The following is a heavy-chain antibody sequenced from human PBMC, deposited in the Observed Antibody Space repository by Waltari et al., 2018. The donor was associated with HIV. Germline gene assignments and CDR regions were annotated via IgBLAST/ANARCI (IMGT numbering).Heavy chain of an antibody. CDR2: INQNSGDT. J-gene: IGHJ6*02. V-gene: IGHV1-2*05. CDR3: ARVRGGGMDV. CDR1: GNTFTGYY. D-gene: IGHD5-12*01. Sequence: QEHLVQSGAEVKKPGASVKVSCTASGNTFTGYYIHWVRQAPGQGLEWGGRINQNSGDTHYAQKFQGRVTMTRDTSISTGYMELHSLTSDDTGVYFCARVRGGGMDVWGQGTTVTVSS.